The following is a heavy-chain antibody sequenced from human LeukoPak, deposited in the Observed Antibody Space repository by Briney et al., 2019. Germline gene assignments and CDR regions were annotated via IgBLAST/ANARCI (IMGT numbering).Heavy chain of an antibody. CDR3: ARDHYNWTPDQGYKVFDY. CDR2: IKQDGSGE. D-gene: IGHD1-20*01. CDR1: GFSFSDHW. Sequence: PGGSLRLSCVASGFSFSDHWMNWFRQAPGKGLEWVASIKQDGSGEHYVDSVKGRFTISRDNAKNSLYLQMNSLRAEDTAVYYCARDHYNWTPDQGYKVFDYWGQGSLVTVSS. J-gene: IGHJ4*02. V-gene: IGHV3-7*01.